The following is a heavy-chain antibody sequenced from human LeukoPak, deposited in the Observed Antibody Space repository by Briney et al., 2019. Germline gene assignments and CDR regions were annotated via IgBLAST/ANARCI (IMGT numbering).Heavy chain of an antibody. CDR3: AREISSGYYSGLDY. CDR1: GFTFDDYA. CDR2: ISWNSGSI. V-gene: IGHV3-9*01. D-gene: IGHD3-22*01. J-gene: IGHJ4*02. Sequence: PGGSLRLSCAASGFTFDDYAMHWVRQAPGKGLEWVSGISWNSGSIGYADSVKGRFTISRDNSKNTLYLQMNSLRAEDTAVYYCAREISSGYYSGLDYWGQGTLVTVSS.